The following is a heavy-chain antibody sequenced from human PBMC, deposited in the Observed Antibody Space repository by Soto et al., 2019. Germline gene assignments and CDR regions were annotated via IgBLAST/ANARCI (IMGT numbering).Heavy chain of an antibody. CDR3: ARMPGQWELFKFDN. CDR2: INPNSGVA. J-gene: IGHJ4*02. D-gene: IGHD3-10*01. Sequence: QVQLVHSGPEVKKPGASVTVSCKASGYAFTAYFLNWVRQAPGQGLEWVGWINPNSGVANLAQKFDGRVTLTRDTSIGTVYMEMTGLTSDDTAVYFCARMPGQWELFKFDNWGQGTLVTVSS. CDR1: GYAFTAYF. V-gene: IGHV1-2*02.